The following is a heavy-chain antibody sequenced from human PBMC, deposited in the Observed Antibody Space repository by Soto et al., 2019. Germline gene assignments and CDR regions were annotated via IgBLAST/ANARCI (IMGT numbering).Heavy chain of an antibody. J-gene: IGHJ4*02. V-gene: IGHV3-11*01. Sequence: TGGSLRLSCAASGFIFSDFYMTWIRQAPGKGLEWVSSISGGAGTIYYADSVKGRFTISRDNAKKSLYLQMNSLRAEDTAVYYCARVDAIATTGYYFDYWGQGTLVTVSS. D-gene: IGHD6-13*01. CDR3: ARVDAIATTGYYFDY. CDR1: GFIFSDFY. CDR2: ISGGAGTI.